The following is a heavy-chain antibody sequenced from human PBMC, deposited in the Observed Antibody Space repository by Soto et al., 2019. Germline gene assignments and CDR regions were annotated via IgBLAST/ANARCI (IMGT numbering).Heavy chain of an antibody. J-gene: IGHJ5*02. D-gene: IGHD2-2*01. Sequence: APVKVSCKTSGDTFSNYGITWVRQAPGQPLEWLGWISLYSDGTNYAQKFQGRVSMTTDTSTTTAYMELRSLRSDDTAVYYCARVVPGAEAWFGPWGQGTLVTVSS. CDR3: ARVVPGAEAWFGP. V-gene: IGHV1-18*01. CDR1: GDTFSNYG. CDR2: ISLYSDGT.